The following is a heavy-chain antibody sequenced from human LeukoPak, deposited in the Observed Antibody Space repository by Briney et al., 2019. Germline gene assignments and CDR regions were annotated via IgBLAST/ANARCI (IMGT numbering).Heavy chain of an antibody. CDR2: ISSSGSTI. V-gene: IGHV3-11*01. J-gene: IGHJ4*02. CDR1: GFTFSDYY. CDR3: ARAASSSWTDFAS. Sequence: GGSLRLSCAASGFTFSDYYMSWIRQAPGRGLEWVSYISSSGSTIYYADSVKGRFTISRDDAKNSLYLQMNSLRAEDTAVYYCARAASSSWTDFASWGQGTLVTVSS. D-gene: IGHD6-13*01.